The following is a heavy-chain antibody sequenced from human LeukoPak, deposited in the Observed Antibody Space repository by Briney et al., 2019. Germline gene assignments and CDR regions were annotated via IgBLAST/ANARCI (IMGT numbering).Heavy chain of an antibody. CDR1: GYSFTNYW. CDR3: AGGANYDFWTGYYNY. Sequence: GESLKISCKGSGYSFTNYWIGWVRQMPGKGLEWMGIIYPGDSDTRYSPSFQGQVTISADNFIDTAYLHWNSLKASDTAMYYCAGGANYDFWTGYYNYWGQGTPVTVSS. D-gene: IGHD3-3*01. CDR2: IYPGDSDT. V-gene: IGHV5-51*01. J-gene: IGHJ4*02.